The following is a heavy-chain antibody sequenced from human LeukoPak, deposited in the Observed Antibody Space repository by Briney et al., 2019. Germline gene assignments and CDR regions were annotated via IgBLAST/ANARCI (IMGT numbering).Heavy chain of an antibody. CDR3: ARDILIVGATLYFDY. CDR2: VYSSGST. J-gene: IGHJ4*02. V-gene: IGHV4-59*01. Sequence: PSETLSLTCTVSGGSISTYYWSWIRQPPGRGLEWIGSVYSSGSTNCNPSLKSRVTMSMDTSKNQFSVRLSSVTAADTAVYYCARDILIVGATLYFDYWGQGTLVTVSS. CDR1: GGSISTYY. D-gene: IGHD1-26*01.